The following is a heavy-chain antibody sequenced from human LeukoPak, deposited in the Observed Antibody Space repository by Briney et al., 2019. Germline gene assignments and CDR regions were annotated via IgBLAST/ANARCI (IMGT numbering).Heavy chain of an antibody. CDR1: GGTFSSYA. D-gene: IGHD1-26*01. V-gene: IGHV1-69*04. CDR2: IIPILGIA. Sequence: GASVKVSCKASGGTFSSYAISWVRQAPGQGLEWMGRIIPILGIANYAQKFQGRVTITADKSTSTAYMELSSLRAEYTAMYFCAREQRGGLSGSLVGLFASYYTYYYMDVWGRGTTVTVSS. J-gene: IGHJ6*03. CDR3: AREQRGGLSGSLVGLFASYYTYYYMDV.